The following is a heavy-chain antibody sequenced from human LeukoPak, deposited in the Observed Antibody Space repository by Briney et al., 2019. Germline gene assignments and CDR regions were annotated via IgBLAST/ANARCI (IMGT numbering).Heavy chain of an antibody. Sequence: GGSLRLSCAASGFTFSSYGMHWVRQAPGKGLEWVAFIRYDGSNKYYADSVKGRFTISRDNSKNTLYLQMNSLRAEDTAVYYCARGRDYGSGSYFYFDYWGQGTLVTVSS. CDR1: GFTFSSYG. CDR3: ARGRDYGSGSYFYFDY. D-gene: IGHD3-10*01. J-gene: IGHJ4*02. CDR2: IRYDGSNK. V-gene: IGHV3-30*02.